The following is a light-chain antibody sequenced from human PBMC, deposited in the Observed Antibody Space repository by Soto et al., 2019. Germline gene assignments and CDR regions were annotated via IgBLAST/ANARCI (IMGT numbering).Light chain of an antibody. Sequence: EILFTQSPAPPSLSPGERATPSCRASQSVSSYLAWYQQKPGQAPRLLIYDASNRATGIPARFSGSGSGTDFTLTISSLEPADLGVYYCQQRHNWPITFGQGTRLEIK. V-gene: IGKV3-11*01. J-gene: IGKJ5*01. CDR2: DAS. CDR1: QSVSSY. CDR3: QQRHNWPIT.